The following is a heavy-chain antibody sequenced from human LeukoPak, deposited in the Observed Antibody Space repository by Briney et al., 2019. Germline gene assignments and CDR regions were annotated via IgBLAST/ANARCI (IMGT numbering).Heavy chain of an antibody. V-gene: IGHV3-30*04. Sequence: GSLRLSCAASGFTFSSYAMHWVRQAPGKGLEWVAVIAYDGSNKYYADSVKGRFTISRDNSKSTLYLQMNSLRAEDTAVYYCARDRTYYSDSSGYADYYGMDVWGQGTTVTVSS. CDR3: ARDRTYYSDSSGYADYYGMDV. CDR2: IAYDGSNK. CDR1: GFTFSSYA. J-gene: IGHJ6*02. D-gene: IGHD3-22*01.